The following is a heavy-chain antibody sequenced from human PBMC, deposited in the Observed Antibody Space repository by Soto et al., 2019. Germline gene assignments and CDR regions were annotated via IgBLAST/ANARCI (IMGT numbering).Heavy chain of an antibody. D-gene: IGHD3-3*01. CDR2: INHSGST. CDR3: ARGGRITIFGVLTADNYCGMDV. J-gene: IGHJ6*02. Sequence: ETLSLTCDVYGGSFSGHYWSWSRQPPGKGPEWIGEINHSGSTNYNPSLKSRVTISVDTAENQCSLKLSPLTAADTAVYYLARGGRITIFGVLTADNYCGMDVWGQGTTVTVS. V-gene: IGHV4-34*01. CDR1: GGSFSGHY.